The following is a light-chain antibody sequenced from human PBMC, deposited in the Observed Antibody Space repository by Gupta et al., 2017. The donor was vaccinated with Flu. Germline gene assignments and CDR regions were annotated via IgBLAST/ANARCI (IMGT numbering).Light chain of an antibody. Sequence: DIVMTQSPDSLAVSLGERATINCKSSQSVLYSSTNNNYLAWFQQKPGQPPKLLIYWASTRESGVPDRFSGSGSGTXFTLTIXSLQAEDVAVYYCQQYSLAPLTFGXGTKVEI. J-gene: IGKJ4*01. CDR2: WAS. V-gene: IGKV4-1*01. CDR3: QQYSLAPLT. CDR1: QSVLYSSTNNNY.